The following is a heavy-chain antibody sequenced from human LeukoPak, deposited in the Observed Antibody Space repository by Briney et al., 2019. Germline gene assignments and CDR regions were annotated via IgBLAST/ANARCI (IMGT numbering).Heavy chain of an antibody. CDR1: GFTFNNYW. J-gene: IGHJ3*01. V-gene: IGHV3-7*03. CDR3: ATFRFLGT. CDR2: IKPGGNEK. Sequence: GGSLRLTCAASGFTFNNYWMTWVRQGPGKGLEWVANIKPGGNEKYYVDSVKGRFTISRDNVKNSLYLQMNSLRAEDTAIYYCATFRFLGTWGQGTMVTVSP. D-gene: IGHD3-3*01.